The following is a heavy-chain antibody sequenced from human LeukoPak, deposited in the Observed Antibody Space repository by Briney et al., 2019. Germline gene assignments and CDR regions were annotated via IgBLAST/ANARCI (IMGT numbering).Heavy chain of an antibody. CDR3: VSGSDTSGYYFS. D-gene: IGHD3-22*01. V-gene: IGHV3-23*01. CDR1: GFTFSSYA. J-gene: IGHJ5*02. Sequence: PGGSLRLSCAASGFTFSSYAMSWVRQAPGKGLEWVSAISGSGGSTYYADSVKGRFTISRDNCKNTLYLQMNSLRAEDTAVYYCVSGSDTSGYYFSWGQGTLVTVSS. CDR2: ISGSGGST.